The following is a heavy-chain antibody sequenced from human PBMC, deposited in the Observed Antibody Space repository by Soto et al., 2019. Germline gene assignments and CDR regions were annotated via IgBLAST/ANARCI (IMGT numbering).Heavy chain of an antibody. V-gene: IGHV1-69*04. D-gene: IGHD2-2*01. J-gene: IGHJ4*02. Sequence: SVKVSCKASGGTFSSYTISWVRQATGQGLEWMGRIIPILGIANYAQKFQGRVTITADKSTSTAYMELSSLRSEDTAVYYCARDPIGNQLFQFDYWGQGTLVTVSS. CDR3: ARDPIGNQLFQFDY. CDR1: GGTFSSYT. CDR2: IIPILGIA.